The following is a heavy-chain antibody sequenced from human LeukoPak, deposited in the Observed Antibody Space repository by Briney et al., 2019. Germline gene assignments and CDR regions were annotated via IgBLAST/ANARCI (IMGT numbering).Heavy chain of an antibody. CDR2: ISGSGGST. D-gene: IGHD3-22*01. J-gene: IGHJ4*02. CDR3: AKDPESRAGGYDSSGYYYFGYFDY. CDR1: GFTFSSYA. Sequence: PGGSLRLSCAASGFTFSSYAMSWVRQAPGKALEWLSAISGSGGSTYYADSVKGRFTIYRDNSKNTVYLQMNSLRAEDTAVYYCAKDPESRAGGYDSSGYYYFGYFDYWGQGTLVTVSS. V-gene: IGHV3-23*01.